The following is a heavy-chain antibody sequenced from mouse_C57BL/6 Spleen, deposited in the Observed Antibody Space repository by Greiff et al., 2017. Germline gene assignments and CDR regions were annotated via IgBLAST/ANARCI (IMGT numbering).Heavy chain of an antibody. V-gene: IGHV1-52*01. J-gene: IGHJ2*01. CDR2: IDPSDSET. CDR1: GYTFTSYW. Sequence: QVQLQQPGAELVRPGSSVKLSCKASGYTFTSYWMHWVKQRPIQGLEWIGNIDPSDSETHYNQKFKDKATLTVDKSSSTAYMQLSSLTSEDSAVYYCARYSSGYVKCFDYRGQGTTLTVSS. D-gene: IGHD3-2*02. CDR3: ARYSSGYVKCFDY.